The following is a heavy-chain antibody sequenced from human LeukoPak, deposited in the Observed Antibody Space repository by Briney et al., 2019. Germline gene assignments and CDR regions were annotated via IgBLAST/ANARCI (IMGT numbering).Heavy chain of an antibody. CDR2: INPNSGGT. J-gene: IGHJ4*02. Sequence: ASVKVSCKASGYTFTSYGISWVRQAPGQGLEWMGWINPNSGGTNYAQKFQGRVTMTRDTSISTAYMELSRLRSDDTAVYYCARDLTGIGGGYWGQGTLVTVSS. D-gene: IGHD7-27*01. CDR3: ARDLTGIGGGY. CDR1: GYTFTSYG. V-gene: IGHV1-2*02.